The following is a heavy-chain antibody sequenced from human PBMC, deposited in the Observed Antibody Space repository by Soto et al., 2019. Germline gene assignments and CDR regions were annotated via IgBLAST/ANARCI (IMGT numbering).Heavy chain of an antibody. CDR3: ARGALSYYDSSGYYSGAAFDI. V-gene: IGHV1-18*01. CDR2: ISAYNGNT. D-gene: IGHD3-22*01. CDR1: GYTFTSYG. J-gene: IGHJ3*02. Sequence: QVQLVQSGAEVKKPGASVKVSCKASGYTFTSYGISWVRQAPGQGLEWMGRISAYNGNTNYAQKLQGRVTMTTATSTSPAYMELRSLRSDDTAVYYCARGALSYYDSSGYYSGAAFDIWGQGTMVTVSS.